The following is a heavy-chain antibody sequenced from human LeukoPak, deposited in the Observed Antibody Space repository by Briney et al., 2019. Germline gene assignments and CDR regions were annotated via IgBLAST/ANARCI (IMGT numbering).Heavy chain of an antibody. CDR1: GGSISSGGYY. D-gene: IGHD3-10*01. Sequence: SQTLSLTCTVSGGSISSGGYYWSWIRQPPGKGLEWIGYIYHSGSAYHNPSLKSRVTISVDRSKNQFSLKLSSVTAADTAVYYCARTNNYGSGRNYYYYMDVWGKGTTVTVSS. CDR2: IYHSGSA. CDR3: ARTNNYGSGRNYYYYMDV. J-gene: IGHJ6*03. V-gene: IGHV4-30-2*01.